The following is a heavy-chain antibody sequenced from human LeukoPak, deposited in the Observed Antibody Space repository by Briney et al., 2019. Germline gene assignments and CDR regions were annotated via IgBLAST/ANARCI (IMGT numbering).Heavy chain of an antibody. CDR3: AKDRYYGSGSYYAYYYYGMDV. CDR2: ISGSGGST. D-gene: IGHD3-10*01. CDR1: GFTFSNAW. J-gene: IGHJ6*02. V-gene: IGHV3-23*01. Sequence: GGSLRLSCAASGFTFSNAWMSWVRQAPGKGLEWVSAISGSGGSTYYADSVKGRFTISRDNSKNTLYLQMNSLRAEDTAVYYCAKDRYYGSGSYYAYYYYGMDVWGQGTTVTVSS.